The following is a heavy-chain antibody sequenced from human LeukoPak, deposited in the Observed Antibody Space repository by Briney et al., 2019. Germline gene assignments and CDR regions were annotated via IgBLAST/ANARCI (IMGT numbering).Heavy chain of an antibody. J-gene: IGHJ5*02. CDR3: ARETTSWFDP. D-gene: IGHD4-11*01. Sequence: ASVKVSCKASGYTFTGYAMHWVRQAPGQRLEWMGWINVGNGNTKYSQKFQGRVTITRDTSASTAYIELSGLRSEDTAVYYCARETTSWFDPWGQGTLVTVSS. CDR2: INVGNGNT. V-gene: IGHV1-3*01. CDR1: GYTFTGYA.